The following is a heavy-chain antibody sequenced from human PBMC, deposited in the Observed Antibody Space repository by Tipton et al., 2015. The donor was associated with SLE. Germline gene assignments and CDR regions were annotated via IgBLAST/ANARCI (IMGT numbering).Heavy chain of an antibody. Sequence: TLSLTCAVSGGSISSGGYSWSWIRQPPGKGLEWIGEINHSGSTNYNPSLKSRVTISVDTSKNQFSLKLSSVTAADTAVYYCARATGGAFDIWGQGTMVTVSS. CDR2: INHSGST. D-gene: IGHD3-16*01. CDR3: ARATGGAFDI. V-gene: IGHV4-30-2*01. CDR1: GGSISSGGYS. J-gene: IGHJ3*02.